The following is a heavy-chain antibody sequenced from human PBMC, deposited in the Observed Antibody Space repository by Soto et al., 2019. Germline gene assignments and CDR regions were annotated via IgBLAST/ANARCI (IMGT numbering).Heavy chain of an antibody. CDR2: INWNGGST. Sequence: SGGSLRLSCAASGFTFDDYGMSWVRQAPGKGLEWVSGINWNGGSTGYADSVKGRFTISRDNAKNSLYLQMNSLRAEDTALYHCARDPGGVTTESNYHYMDVWGRGTTVTVSS. V-gene: IGHV3-20*01. CDR3: ARDPGGVTTESNYHYMDV. CDR1: GFTFDDYG. J-gene: IGHJ6*03. D-gene: IGHD4-17*01.